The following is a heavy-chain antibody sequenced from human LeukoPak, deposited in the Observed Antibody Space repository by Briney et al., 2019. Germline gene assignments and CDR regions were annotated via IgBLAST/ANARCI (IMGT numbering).Heavy chain of an antibody. CDR1: GGSISSYY. Sequence: SETLSLTCTVSGGSISSYYWSWIRQPPGKGLEWIGYIYYSGTTSYNPSLKSRVTISVDTAKKQFSLKLSSVTAADTAVYYCARGVSGIAVAGTSTFDIWGQGTMVTVSS. CDR2: IYYSGTT. CDR3: ARGVSGIAVAGTSTFDI. D-gene: IGHD6-19*01. J-gene: IGHJ3*02. V-gene: IGHV4-59*01.